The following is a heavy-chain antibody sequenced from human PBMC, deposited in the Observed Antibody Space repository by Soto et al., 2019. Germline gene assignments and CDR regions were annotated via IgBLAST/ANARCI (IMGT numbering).Heavy chain of an antibody. J-gene: IGHJ4*02. Sequence: PSETLSLTCTVSGGSISSYYWSWIRQPPGKGLEWIGYIYYSGSTNYNPSLKSRITISVDTSKNQFSLKLSSVTAADTVVYYCARQSGYDYVGPEEFDYWGQGTLVTVSS. CDR2: IYYSGST. V-gene: IGHV4-59*08. D-gene: IGHD5-12*01. CDR3: ARQSGYDYVGPEEFDY. CDR1: GGSISSYY.